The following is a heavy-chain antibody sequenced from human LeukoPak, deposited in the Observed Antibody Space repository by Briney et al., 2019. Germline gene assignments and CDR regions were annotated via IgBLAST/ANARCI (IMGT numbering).Heavy chain of an antibody. D-gene: IGHD5-18*01. CDR2: IYYSGST. V-gene: IGHV4-59*08. Sequence: SETLSLTCTVSGGSISSYYWSWIRQPPGKGLEWIGYIYYSGSTNYNPSLKSRVTISVDTSKNQFSLKLSSVTAAVTAVYYCARGNGYSYVIDYWGQGTLVTVSS. CDR3: ARGNGYSYVIDY. CDR1: GGSISSYY. J-gene: IGHJ4*02.